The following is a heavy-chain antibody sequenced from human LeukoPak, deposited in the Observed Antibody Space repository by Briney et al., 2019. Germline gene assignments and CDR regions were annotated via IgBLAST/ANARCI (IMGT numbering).Heavy chain of an antibody. CDR3: ARDRGDDYGDHNWFDP. J-gene: IGHJ5*02. CDR2: INSDGSST. D-gene: IGHD4-17*01. CDR1: GVTFSSYW. Sequence: GGSLRLSCAASGVTFSSYWMHWVHQAPGKGLVGVSRINSDGSSTSYPDSVKGRFTISRDNAKITLYLQMNSLRAEDTAVYYCARDRGDDYGDHNWFDPWGQGTLVTVSS. V-gene: IGHV3-74*01.